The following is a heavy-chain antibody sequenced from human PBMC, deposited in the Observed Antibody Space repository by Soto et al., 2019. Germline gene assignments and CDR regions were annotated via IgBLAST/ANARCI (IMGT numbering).Heavy chain of an antibody. D-gene: IGHD2-2*01. V-gene: IGHV4-30-2*01. CDR1: DGSSGGRGYS. CDR3: ARVPDR. J-gene: IGHJ5*02. CDR2: IYHSGST. Sequence: LSVPKAVVDGSSGGRGYSWSWIRQPPGKGLEWIGYIYHSGSTYYNPSLKSRVTISVDRSKNQFSLKLSSVTAADTAVYYCARVPDRWGQGTLVTVSS.